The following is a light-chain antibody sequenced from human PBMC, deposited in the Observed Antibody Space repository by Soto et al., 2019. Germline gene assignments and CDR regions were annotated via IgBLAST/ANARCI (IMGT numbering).Light chain of an antibody. J-gene: IGLJ1*01. CDR3: SSYSSSSTLYV. V-gene: IGLV2-14*01. CDR2: DVS. CDR1: SSDVGGYNY. Sequence: QSALTQPASVSESPGQSITVSCTGTSSDVGGYNYVSWYQPHPGKAPKLMIYDVSDRPSGVSNRFSGSKSGNTASLTISGLQAQDEADYYCSSYSSSSTLYVFGTGTKVTVL.